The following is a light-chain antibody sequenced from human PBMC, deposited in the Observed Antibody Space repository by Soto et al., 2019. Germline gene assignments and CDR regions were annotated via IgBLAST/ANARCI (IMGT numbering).Light chain of an antibody. CDR3: QQYNNWPLT. CDR2: GAS. V-gene: IGKV3-15*01. Sequence: EIVMTQSPATLSVSPGERATLSCRASQSVSSNLAWYQQKPGQAPRLLIYGASTRATGISARFRGSGSGTEFTLSISSLQSEDLAVYYCQQYNNWPLTFGGGTKVEIK. J-gene: IGKJ4*01. CDR1: QSVSSN.